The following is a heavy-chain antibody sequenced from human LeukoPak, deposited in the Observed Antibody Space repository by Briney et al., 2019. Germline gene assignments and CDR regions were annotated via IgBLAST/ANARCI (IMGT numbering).Heavy chain of an antibody. D-gene: IGHD5-24*01. CDR1: GFNFDNFA. CDR3: ARPSPPGDGYNPPDH. Sequence: GKSLTLSCVDSGFNFDNFAMHWVRQPLGKGLEWVAVISHDARTKYYADSMKGRITISRDNSKNTLFLQMNNLRTEDTAVYFCARPSPPGDGYNPPDHWGQGTLVTVSS. J-gene: IGHJ5*02. CDR2: ISHDARTK. V-gene: IGHV3-30*04.